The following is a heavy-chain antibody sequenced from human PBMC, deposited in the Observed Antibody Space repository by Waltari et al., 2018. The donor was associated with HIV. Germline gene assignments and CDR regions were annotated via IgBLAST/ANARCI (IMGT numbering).Heavy chain of an antibody. J-gene: IGHJ6*02. D-gene: IGHD3-16*02. V-gene: IGHV3-74*01. CDR3: ARYRPEVHYYNGMDV. CDR1: GLAFESHY. Sequence: EVQLVESGGGSLTAGGSLRLPCAAFGLAFESHYMFWVRQAPGKGLVWVSRISSGGSTTSYADSVKGRFTVSRDNARNTLYLQMNSLRAEDTAVYYCARYRPEVHYYNGMDVWGQGTTVTVSS. CDR2: ISSGGSTT.